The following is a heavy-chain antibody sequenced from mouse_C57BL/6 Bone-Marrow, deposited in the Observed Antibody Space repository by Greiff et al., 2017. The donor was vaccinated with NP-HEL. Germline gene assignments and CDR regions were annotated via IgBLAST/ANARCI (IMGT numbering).Heavy chain of an antibody. Sequence: EVMLVESGGGLVQPGGSLKLSCAASGFTFSDYYMYWVRQTPEKRLEWVAYISNGGGSTYYPATVKGRFTISRDNGKNTLYLQMSRLKSEDTAMYYCARHKEYYYGSSYGFAYWGKGTLVTVSA. J-gene: IGHJ3*01. CDR3: ARHKEYYYGSSYGFAY. V-gene: IGHV5-12*01. CDR2: ISNGGGST. CDR1: GFTFSDYY. D-gene: IGHD1-1*01.